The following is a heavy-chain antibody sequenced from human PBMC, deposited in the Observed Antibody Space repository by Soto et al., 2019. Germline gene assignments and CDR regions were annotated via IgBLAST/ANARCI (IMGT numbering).Heavy chain of an antibody. CDR3: ARDIPPAY. Sequence: QVQLVECGGGVVQPGRSLRLTCAASGFTLSSYAMHWVRQAPGKGLEWVAVISYDGSNKYYADSVKGRFTISRDNSKNTLYLQMNSLRAEDTAVYYCARDIPPAYWGQGTLVTVSS. D-gene: IGHD2-2*02. V-gene: IGHV3-30-3*01. CDR1: GFTLSSYA. J-gene: IGHJ4*02. CDR2: ISYDGSNK.